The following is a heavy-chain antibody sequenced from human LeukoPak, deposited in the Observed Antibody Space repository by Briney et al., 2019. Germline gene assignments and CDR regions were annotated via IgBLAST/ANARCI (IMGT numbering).Heavy chain of an antibody. CDR2: IYYSGST. CDR1: GGSISSYY. V-gene: IGHV4-59*12. Sequence: SETLSLTCTVSGGSISSYYWSWIRQPPGEGLEWIGYIYYSGSTYYNPSLKSRVTISVDTSKNQFSLKLSSVTAADTAVYYCASLPDGHYYDSSGYYPYYFDYWGQGTLVTVSS. D-gene: IGHD3-22*01. CDR3: ASLPDGHYYDSSGYYPYYFDY. J-gene: IGHJ4*02.